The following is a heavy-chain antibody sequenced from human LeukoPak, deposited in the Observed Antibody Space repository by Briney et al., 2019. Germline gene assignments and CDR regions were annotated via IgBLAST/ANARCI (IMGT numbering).Heavy chain of an antibody. V-gene: IGHV3-23*01. J-gene: IGHJ3*02. Sequence: GGSLRLSCAASGFTFSSYAMSWVRQAPGKGLKWVSAISGSGGSTYYADSVKGRFTISRDNSKNTLYLQMNSLRAEDTAVYYCAKIFGGRGDAFDIWGQGTMVTVSS. CDR2: ISGSGGST. CDR1: GFTFSSYA. D-gene: IGHD3-10*01. CDR3: AKIFGGRGDAFDI.